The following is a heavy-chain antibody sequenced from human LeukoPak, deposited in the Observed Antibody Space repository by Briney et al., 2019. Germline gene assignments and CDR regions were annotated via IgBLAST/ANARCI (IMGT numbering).Heavy chain of an antibody. CDR2: IYCSGST. D-gene: IGHD2-21*02. Sequence: SETLSLTCTVSGGSISSYYWSWIRQPPGKGLEWIGYIYCSGSTNYNPSLKSRVTISVDTSKNQFSLKLSSVTAADTAVYYCAREMTAINPGDDAFDIWGQGTMVTVSS. V-gene: IGHV4-59*01. CDR1: GGSISSYY. CDR3: AREMTAINPGDDAFDI. J-gene: IGHJ3*02.